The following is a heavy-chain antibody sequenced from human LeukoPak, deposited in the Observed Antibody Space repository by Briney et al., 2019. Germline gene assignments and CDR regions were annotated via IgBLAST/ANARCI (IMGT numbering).Heavy chain of an antibody. Sequence: SETLSLTCTVSGDSISSYYWSWIRQPPGKGLEWIGYIYYIGSTNYNPSLKSRVTISVDTSKNQFSLKLSSVTAADTAVYYCARGPDYYDSSGYYPLDYWGQGTLVTVSS. CDR1: GDSISSYY. J-gene: IGHJ4*02. CDR2: IYYIGST. D-gene: IGHD3-22*01. V-gene: IGHV4-59*01. CDR3: ARGPDYYDSSGYYPLDY.